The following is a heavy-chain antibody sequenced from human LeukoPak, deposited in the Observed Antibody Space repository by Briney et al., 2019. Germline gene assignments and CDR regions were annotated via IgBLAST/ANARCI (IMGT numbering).Heavy chain of an antibody. J-gene: IGHJ6*04. Sequence: GWSLRLSCAASGFTFISYEMNWVRQAPGKGLEWVSYISSSGSTIYYAACVKGRFTISRDNAKNSLYLQMNSLRAEDTAVYYCAELGITMIGGVWGKGTTVTISS. CDR3: AELGITMIGGV. CDR2: ISSSGSTI. V-gene: IGHV3-48*03. D-gene: IGHD3-10*02. CDR1: GFTFISYE.